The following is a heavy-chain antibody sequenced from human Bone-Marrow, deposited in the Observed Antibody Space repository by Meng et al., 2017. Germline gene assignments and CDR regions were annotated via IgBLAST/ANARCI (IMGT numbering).Heavy chain of an antibody. J-gene: IGHJ4*02. CDR2: IYYSGST. Sequence: QVQLQESVPRLVKPSQTLSLTRTVSGCSISSGDYYWSWIRQPPGKGLEWIGYIYYSGSTYYNPSLKSRVTISVDTSKNQFSLKLSSVTAADTAVYYCARGYSGSLYADYWGQGTLVTVSS. D-gene: IGHD1-26*01. CDR1: GCSISSGDYY. CDR3: ARGYSGSLYADY. V-gene: IGHV4-30-4*01.